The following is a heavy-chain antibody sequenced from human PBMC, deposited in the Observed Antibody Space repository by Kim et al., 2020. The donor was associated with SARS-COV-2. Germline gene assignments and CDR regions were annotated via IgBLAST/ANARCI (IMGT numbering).Heavy chain of an antibody. D-gene: IGHD3-22*01. J-gene: IGHJ6*02. Sequence: AHKFQGRVPMTRDTSISTAYMELSRLRSDDTAVYYCARAMTSFYYYGMDVWGQGTTVTVSS. V-gene: IGHV1-2*02. CDR3: ARAMTSFYYYGMDV.